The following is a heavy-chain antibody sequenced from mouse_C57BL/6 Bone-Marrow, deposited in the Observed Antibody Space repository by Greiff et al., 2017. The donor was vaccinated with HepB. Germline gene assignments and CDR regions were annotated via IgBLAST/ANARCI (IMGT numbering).Heavy chain of an antibody. CDR3: VRQSYDYDEYFDV. CDR2: IRSKSNNYAT. D-gene: IGHD2-4*01. V-gene: IGHV10-1*01. J-gene: IGHJ1*03. Sequence: GGGLVQPKGSLKLSCAASGFSFNTYAMNWVRQAPGKGLEWVARIRSKSNNYATYYADSVKDRFTISRDDSESMLYLQMNNLKTEDTAMYYCVRQSYDYDEYFDVWGTGTTVTVSS. CDR1: GFSFNTYA.